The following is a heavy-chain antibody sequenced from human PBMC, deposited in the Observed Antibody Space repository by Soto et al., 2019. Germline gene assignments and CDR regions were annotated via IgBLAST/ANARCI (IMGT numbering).Heavy chain of an antibody. CDR3: ARSTSSGWANWFDP. Sequence: QVQLVQSGAEVKKPGASVKVSCKASGYTFTSYAMHWVRQAPGQRLEWMGWINAGNGNTKYSQKFQSRVTITRDTSASTAYMQLSSLRSEDTAVYYCARSTSSGWANWFDPWGQGTLVTVSS. V-gene: IGHV1-3*01. J-gene: IGHJ5*02. CDR2: INAGNGNT. D-gene: IGHD6-19*01. CDR1: GYTFTSYA.